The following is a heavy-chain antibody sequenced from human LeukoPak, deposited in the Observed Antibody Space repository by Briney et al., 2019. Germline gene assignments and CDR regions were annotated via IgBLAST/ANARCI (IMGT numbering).Heavy chain of an antibody. J-gene: IGHJ4*02. D-gene: IGHD4-23*01. CDR2: IYSGGST. V-gene: IGHV3-53*01. CDR1: GFTVSSNY. CDR3: ARGRDDYGGNELDY. Sequence: GGSLRLSCAASGFTVSSNYMSWVRQAPGKGLEWVSVIYSGGSTYYADSVKGRFTISRDNSKNTLYLQMNSLRAEDTAVYYCARGRDDYGGNELDYWGQGTLVTVSS.